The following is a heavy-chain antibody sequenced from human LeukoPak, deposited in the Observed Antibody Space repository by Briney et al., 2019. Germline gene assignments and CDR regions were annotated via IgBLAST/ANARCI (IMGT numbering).Heavy chain of an antibody. Sequence: GGSLRLSCAASGFTFSSYAMSWVRQAPGKGLEWVSAISGSGGSTYYADSVKGRFTISRDNSKNTLYLQMNILTAEDTAVYYCAKVGWLQGALYAFDIWGQGTMVTVSS. CDR2: ISGSGGST. J-gene: IGHJ3*02. CDR1: GFTFSSYA. V-gene: IGHV3-23*01. CDR3: AKVGWLQGALYAFDI. D-gene: IGHD5-24*01.